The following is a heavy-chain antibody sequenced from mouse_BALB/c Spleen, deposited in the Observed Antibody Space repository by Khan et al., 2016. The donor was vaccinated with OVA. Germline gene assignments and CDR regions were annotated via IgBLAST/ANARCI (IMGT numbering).Heavy chain of an antibody. D-gene: IGHD2-3*01. CDR1: GFSLTSYG. V-gene: IGHV2-3*01. CDR2: IWGDGST. Sequence: QVQLKESGPGLVAPSQSLSITCTASGFSLTSYGVNWVRQPPGKGLEWLGVIWGDGSTTYHSALISRLSISKDNSKSQVFLKLNSQQTDDTATYYCAEFDGIFYAVDYWGQGTSVTVSS. J-gene: IGHJ4*01. CDR3: AEFDGIFYAVDY.